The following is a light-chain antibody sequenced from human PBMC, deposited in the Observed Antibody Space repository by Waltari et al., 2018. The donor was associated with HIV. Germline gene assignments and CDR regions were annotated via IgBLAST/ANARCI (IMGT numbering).Light chain of an antibody. CDR3: CAYAGSTTYVI. V-gene: IGLV2-23*02. Sequence: QSALTQPASVSGSPGQSITISCTGTSSDVGGYTLVSWYQQHPGKDPKLMIYEVSKRPSGVSNRFSGSKSGNTASLTISGLQAEDEADYYCCAYAGSTTYVIFGGGTKLTVL. J-gene: IGLJ2*01. CDR1: SSDVGGYTL. CDR2: EVS.